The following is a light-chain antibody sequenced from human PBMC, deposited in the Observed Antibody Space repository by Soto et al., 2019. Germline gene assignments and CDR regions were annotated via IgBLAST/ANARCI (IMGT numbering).Light chain of an antibody. Sequence: QSVLTQPPPASGSPGQSVTISCTGTSSDVGGYNYVSWYQQHPGKAPKLMIYEVTKRPSGVPDRFSGSKSGNTASLTVSGLQAEDEADYYCSSYAGSRYVFGTGTKVTVL. CDR3: SSYAGSRYV. V-gene: IGLV2-8*01. CDR1: SSDVGGYNY. CDR2: EVT. J-gene: IGLJ1*01.